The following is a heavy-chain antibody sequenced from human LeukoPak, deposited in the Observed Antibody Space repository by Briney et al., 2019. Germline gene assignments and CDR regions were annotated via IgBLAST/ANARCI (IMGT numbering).Heavy chain of an antibody. CDR2: IIPIFGTA. V-gene: IGHV1-69*01. Sequence: SVKVPCKASGSTFSSYAISWVRQAPGQGLEWMGGIIPIFGTANYAQKFQGRVTITADESTSTAYMELSSLRSEDTAVYYCARAPAWGYCSSTSCYGWFDPWGQGTLVTVSS. J-gene: IGHJ5*02. CDR3: ARAPAWGYCSSTSCYGWFDP. D-gene: IGHD2-2*01. CDR1: GSTFSSYA.